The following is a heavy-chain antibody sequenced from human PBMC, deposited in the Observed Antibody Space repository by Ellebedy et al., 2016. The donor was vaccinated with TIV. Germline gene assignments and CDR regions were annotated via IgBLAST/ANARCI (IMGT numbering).Heavy chain of an antibody. V-gene: IGHV3-30*18. D-gene: IGHD3-10*01. CDR1: GFDFSRYG. Sequence: GESLKISCEASGFDFSRYGMHWVRQAPGKGLEWVAVMSYDGRTQYYSDSVKGRFTISRDNSRNTLYLQMNSLRADDTALYYCAKGSSASAGFDYWGQGTLVSVSS. J-gene: IGHJ4*02. CDR3: AKGSSASAGFDY. CDR2: MSYDGRTQ.